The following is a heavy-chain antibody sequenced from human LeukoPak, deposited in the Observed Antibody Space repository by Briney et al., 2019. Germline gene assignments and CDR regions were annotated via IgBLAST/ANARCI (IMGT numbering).Heavy chain of an antibody. CDR3: ARDGDYGGNSSIFDY. J-gene: IGHJ4*02. D-gene: IGHD4-23*01. CDR1: GGSISSGDYY. CDR2: IYYSGST. V-gene: IGHV4-30-4*01. Sequence: SQTLSLTCTVSGGSISSGDYYWSWIRQPPGKGLEWIGYIYYSGSTYYNPSLKSRVTISVDTSKNQFSLKLSSVTAADTAVYYCARDGDYGGNSSIFDYWGQGTLVTVSS.